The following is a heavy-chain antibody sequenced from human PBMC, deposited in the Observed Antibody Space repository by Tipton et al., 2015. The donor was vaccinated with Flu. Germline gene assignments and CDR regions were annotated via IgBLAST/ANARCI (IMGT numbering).Heavy chain of an antibody. CDR1: GGSISSYY. D-gene: IGHD4-17*01. CDR3: AREAWDYGDYRSLDY. CDR2: IYYSGST. J-gene: IGHJ4*02. V-gene: IGHV4-59*01. Sequence: TLSLTCTVSGGSISSYYWSWIRQPPGKGLEWIGYIYYSGSTNYNPSLKSRVTISVDTSKNQFSLKLSSVTAADTAVYYCAREAWDYGDYRSLDYWGQGTLVTVSS.